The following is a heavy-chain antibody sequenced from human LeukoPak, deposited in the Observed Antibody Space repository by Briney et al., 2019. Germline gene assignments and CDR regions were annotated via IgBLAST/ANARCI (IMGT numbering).Heavy chain of an antibody. Sequence: GESLKISCEASGYSFTTYWIGWVRQMPGKGLEWMGIIYPGDSDTRHSPSFQGQVTISADKSISTAYLQWSSLKASDTAMYYCARAKYCSGGSCYAEYWGQGTLVTVSS. J-gene: IGHJ4*02. CDR2: IYPGDSDT. CDR3: ARAKYCSGGSCYAEY. D-gene: IGHD2-15*01. V-gene: IGHV5-51*01. CDR1: GYSFTTYW.